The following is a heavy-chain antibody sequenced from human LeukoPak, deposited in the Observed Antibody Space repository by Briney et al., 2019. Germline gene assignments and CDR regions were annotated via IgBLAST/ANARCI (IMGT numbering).Heavy chain of an antibody. CDR1: GFNLISYG. Sequence: GGSLRLSCSASGFNLISYGMHWVRQAPGKGLEWVAVIWYDGKKTHYADSVRGRFTISRDNAKNSLYLQMSSLRSEDTAVYYCASPRRQWSSSLDYWGQGTLVTVSS. CDR3: ASPRRQWSSSLDY. J-gene: IGHJ4*02. CDR2: IWYDGKKT. V-gene: IGHV3-33*03. D-gene: IGHD6-6*01.